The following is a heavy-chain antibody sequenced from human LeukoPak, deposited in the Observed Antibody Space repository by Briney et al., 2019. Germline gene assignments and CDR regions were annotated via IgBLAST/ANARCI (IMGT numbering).Heavy chain of an antibody. CDR2: ISSSSSTI. V-gene: IGHV3-48*01. CDR3: AVFSSTGYSYGSVDY. D-gene: IGHD5-18*01. CDR1: GFTFSSYS. J-gene: IGHJ4*02. Sequence: PGGSLRLSCAASGFTFSSYSMNWVRQAPGKGLEWVSYISSSSSTIYYADSVKGRFTISRDNAKNSLYLQMNSLRAEDTAVYYCAVFSSTGYSYGSVDYWGQGTLVTVSS.